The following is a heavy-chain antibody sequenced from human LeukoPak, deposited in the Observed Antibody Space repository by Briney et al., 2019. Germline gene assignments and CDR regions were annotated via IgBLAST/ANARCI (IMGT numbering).Heavy chain of an antibody. V-gene: IGHV4-39*01. D-gene: IGHD3-10*01. Sequence: SETLSHTCTASGGSISSSPYYWGWIRQPPGKGLEWIGTIYYSGSTYYNPSLKSRVTISVDTSKTQFSLKLSSVSAADTAVYYCARRVGGSGSYYTYDYWGQGTLVTVSS. CDR2: IYYSGST. J-gene: IGHJ4*02. CDR1: GGSISSSPYY. CDR3: ARRVGGSGSYYTYDY.